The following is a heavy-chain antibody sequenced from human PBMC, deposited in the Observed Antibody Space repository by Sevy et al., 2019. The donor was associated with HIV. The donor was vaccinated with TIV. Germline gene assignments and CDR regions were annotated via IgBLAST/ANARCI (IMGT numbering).Heavy chain of an antibody. CDR3: ARDSARVIVRPAGFDS. Sequence: GGSLRLSCSASGFNVRSFSMHWVRQAPGKGLEWVAAILYNVRTEEYADSVRGRFTISRDNSKNTVNLEMNSLRVEDTALYFCARDSARVIVRPAGFDSWGQGVLVTVS. J-gene: IGHJ5*01. D-gene: IGHD2-21*01. V-gene: IGHV3-33*01. CDR2: ILYNVRTE. CDR1: GFNVRSFS.